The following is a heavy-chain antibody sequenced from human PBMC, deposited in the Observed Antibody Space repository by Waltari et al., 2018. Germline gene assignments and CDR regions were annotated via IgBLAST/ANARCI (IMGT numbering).Heavy chain of an antibody. CDR2: IIPIFGTA. CDR3: ARGGEGGWYFDL. V-gene: IGHV1-69*01. CDR1: GGTFSSYS. D-gene: IGHD4-17*01. Sequence: QVQLVQSGAEVKKPGSSVTVSCKASGGTFSSYSIRWLRQAPGQGLEWMGGIIPIFGTANYAQKFQGRVTITADESTSTAYMELSSLRSEDTAVYYCARGGEGGWYFDLWGRGTLVTVSS. J-gene: IGHJ2*01.